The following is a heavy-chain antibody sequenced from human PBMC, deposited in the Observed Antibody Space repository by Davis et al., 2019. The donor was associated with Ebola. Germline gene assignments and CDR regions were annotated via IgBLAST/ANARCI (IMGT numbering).Heavy chain of an antibody. CDR1: GFTFSSYS. CDR3: AKGDTVTTPFDY. J-gene: IGHJ4*02. CDR2: IWYDGSNK. D-gene: IGHD4-17*01. V-gene: IGHV3-33*06. Sequence: GESLKISCAASGFTFSSYSMHWVRQAPGKGLEWVAVIWYDGSNKYYADSVKGRFTISRDNSKNTLYLQMNSLRAEDTAVYYCAKGDTVTTPFDYWGQGTLVTVSS.